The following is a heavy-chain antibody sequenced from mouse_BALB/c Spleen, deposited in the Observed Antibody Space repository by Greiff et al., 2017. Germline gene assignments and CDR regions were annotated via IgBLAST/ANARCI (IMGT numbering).Heavy chain of an antibody. D-gene: IGHD2-4*01. J-gene: IGHJ2*01. V-gene: IGHV1S34*01. CDR3: ARDEGLRRQYYFDY. CDR1: GYSFTGYY. Sequence: LVKTGASVKISCKASGYSFTGYYMHWVKQSHGKSLEWIGYISCYNGATSYNQKFKGKATFTVDTSSSTAYMQFNSLTSEDSAVYYCARDEGLRRQYYFDYWGQGTTLTVSS. CDR2: ISCYNGAT.